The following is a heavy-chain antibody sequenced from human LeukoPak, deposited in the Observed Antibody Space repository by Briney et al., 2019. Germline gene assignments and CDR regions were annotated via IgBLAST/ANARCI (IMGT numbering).Heavy chain of an antibody. CDR2: INPNSGGT. Sequence: ASVKVSCKASGYTFTGNYMHWVRQAPGQGLEWMGWINPNSGGTDYAQKFQGRVTMTRDTSISTAYMELSSLTSDDTAVYYCASLRDPYSGSWYDYWGQGTLVTVSS. CDR1: GYTFTGNY. V-gene: IGHV1-2*02. CDR3: ASLRDPYSGSWYDY. D-gene: IGHD6-13*01. J-gene: IGHJ4*02.